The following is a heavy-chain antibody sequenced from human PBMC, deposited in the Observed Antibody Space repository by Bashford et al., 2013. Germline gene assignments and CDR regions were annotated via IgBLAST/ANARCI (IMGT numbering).Heavy chain of an antibody. J-gene: IGHJ6*02. V-gene: IGHV1-2*04. CDR1: GYTFTGYY. D-gene: IGHD3-3*01. CDR3: AVTIFGVVSPHYYYYGMDV. Sequence: ASVKVSCKASGYTFTGYYMHWVRQAPGQGLEWMGWINPNSGGTNYAQKFQGWVTMTRDTSISTAYMELSRLRSDDTAVYYCAVTIFGVVSPHYYYYGMDVWGQGTTVTVSS. CDR2: INPNSGGT.